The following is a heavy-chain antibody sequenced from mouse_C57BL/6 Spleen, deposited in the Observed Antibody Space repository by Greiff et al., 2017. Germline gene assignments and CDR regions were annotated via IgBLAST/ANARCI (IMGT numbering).Heavy chain of an antibody. CDR3: ARSELGGYWYFDV. J-gene: IGHJ1*03. Sequence: QVQLKQSGAELVRPGASVKLSCKASGYTFTDYYINWVKQRPGQGLEWIARIYPGSGNTYYNEKFKGKATLTAEKSSSTAYMQLSSLTSEDSAVYFCARSELGGYWYFDVWGTGTTVTVSS. CDR1: GYTFTDYY. CDR2: IYPGSGNT. V-gene: IGHV1-76*01. D-gene: IGHD4-1*01.